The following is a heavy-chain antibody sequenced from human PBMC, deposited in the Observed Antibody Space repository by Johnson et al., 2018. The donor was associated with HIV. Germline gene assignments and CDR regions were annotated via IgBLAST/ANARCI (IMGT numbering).Heavy chain of an antibody. D-gene: IGHD6-6*01. CDR2: ISWNSGSI. J-gene: IGHJ3*02. Sequence: LLVESGGGLVQPGRSLRLSCAASGFTFDDYALHWVRQAPGKGLEWVSGISWNSGSIGYADSVKGRFTISRDNAKKSLYLQMNSLRAEDTALYYCAKDWSSSPPGAFDIWGQGTMVTVSS. V-gene: IGHV3-9*01. CDR3: AKDWSSSPPGAFDI. CDR1: GFTFDDYA.